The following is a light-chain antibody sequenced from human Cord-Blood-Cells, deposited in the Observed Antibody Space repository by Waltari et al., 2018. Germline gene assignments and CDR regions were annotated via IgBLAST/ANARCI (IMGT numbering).Light chain of an antibody. J-gene: IGLJ2*01. Sequence: QSALTQPASVSGSPGQSITIPCTGTSSDVGGYNYVSWYQQHPGKAPKLIIYDVSNRPSGFSNRFSGSKSGNTASLTISGLQAEDEADYYCSSYTSSSTVVFGGGTKLTVL. V-gene: IGLV2-14*01. CDR1: SSDVGGYNY. CDR2: DVS. CDR3: SSYTSSSTVV.